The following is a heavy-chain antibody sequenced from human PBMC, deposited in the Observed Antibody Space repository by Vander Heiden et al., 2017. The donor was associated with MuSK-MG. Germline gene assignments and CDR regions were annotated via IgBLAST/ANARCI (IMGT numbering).Heavy chain of an antibody. V-gene: IGHV3-7*01. Sequence: EVQLVESGGGLVQPGGSLRLSCAASGFTFSSYLVSWVRQAPGKGLEWVANIKQDGSEKYYVDSVKGRVTISRDNAKNSLYLQMNSLRAEDTAVYYCARTYYYDSSGYSKFYFDYWGQGTLVTVSS. J-gene: IGHJ4*02. CDR3: ARTYYYDSSGYSKFYFDY. CDR2: IKQDGSEK. CDR1: GFTFSSYL. D-gene: IGHD3-22*01.